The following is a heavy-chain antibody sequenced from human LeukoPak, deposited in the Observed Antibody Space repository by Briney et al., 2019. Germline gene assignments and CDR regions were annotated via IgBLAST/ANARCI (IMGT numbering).Heavy chain of an antibody. CDR3: AKPVLLWFGELER. D-gene: IGHD3-10*01. CDR1: GFTFSSYG. Sequence: PGGPLRLSCAASGFTFSSYGMHWVRRAPGKGLEWVAFIRYDGSNKYCADSVKGRFTISRDNSKNTLYLQMNSLRAEDTAVYYCAKPVLLWFGELERWGQGTLVTVSS. J-gene: IGHJ4*02. V-gene: IGHV3-30*02. CDR2: IRYDGSNK.